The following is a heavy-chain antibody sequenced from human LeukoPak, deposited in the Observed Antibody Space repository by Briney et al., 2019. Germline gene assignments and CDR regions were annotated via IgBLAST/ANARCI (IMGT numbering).Heavy chain of an antibody. CDR1: GFTFSNAW. D-gene: IGHD2-15*01. CDR2: IKSKTDGGTT. V-gene: IGHV3-15*01. CDR3: TTDALVVVVAAT. J-gene: IGHJ5*02. Sequence: PGGSLRLSCAASGFTFSNAWMSWVRQAPGKGLEWVGRIKSKTDGGTTDYAAPVKGRITISRDDSKNTLYLQMNSLKTEDTALYYCTTDALVVVVAATWGQGTLVTVSS.